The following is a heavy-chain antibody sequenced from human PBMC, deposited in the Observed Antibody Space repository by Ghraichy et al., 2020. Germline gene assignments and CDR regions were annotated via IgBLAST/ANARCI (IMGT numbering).Heavy chain of an antibody. V-gene: IGHV3-48*01. CDR1: GFAFSTYS. CDR2: ISSSSSTI. CDR3: ARGSGRYFDWLFLDP. Sequence: GGSLRLSCAASGFAFSTYSINWVRQAPGKGLEWISYISSSSSTIYYADSVKGRFTISRDNAKNSLYLQMNSLRGEDTAVYYCARGSGRYFDWLFLDPWGQGTLVIVSS. J-gene: IGHJ5*02. D-gene: IGHD3-9*01.